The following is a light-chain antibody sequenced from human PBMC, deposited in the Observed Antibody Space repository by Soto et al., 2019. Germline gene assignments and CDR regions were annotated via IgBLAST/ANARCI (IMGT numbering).Light chain of an antibody. Sequence: DIQMPQSPSTLSPSVGDRVTITCRASRSISDWLAWYQQKPGKAPKLLIFDASSLKSGDPSRFSGSGSGTEFALTISSLPPDDVATYYCLQYSSHSWTFGQGTKVEIK. CDR1: RSISDW. J-gene: IGKJ1*01. CDR3: LQYSSHSWT. CDR2: DAS. V-gene: IGKV1-5*01.